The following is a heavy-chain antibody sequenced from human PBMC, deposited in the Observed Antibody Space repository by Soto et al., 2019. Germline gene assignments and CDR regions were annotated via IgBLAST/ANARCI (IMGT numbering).Heavy chain of an antibody. V-gene: IGHV3-21*01. CDR2: ISSSSSSYI. CDR1: GFTFSSYS. Sequence: GGSLRLSCAASGFTFSSYSMNWVRQAPGKGLEWVSSISSSSSSYIYYADSVKGRFTISRDNAKNSLYLQMNSLRAEDTAVYYCARVIVVVPAAGDAFDIWGQGTMVTVSS. CDR3: ARVIVVVPAAGDAFDI. D-gene: IGHD2-2*01. J-gene: IGHJ3*02.